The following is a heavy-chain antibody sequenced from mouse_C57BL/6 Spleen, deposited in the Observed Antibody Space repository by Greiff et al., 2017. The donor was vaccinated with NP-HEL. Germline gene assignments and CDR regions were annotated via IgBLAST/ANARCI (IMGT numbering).Heavy chain of an antibody. V-gene: IGHV1-4*01. D-gene: IGHD4-1*01. CDR3: ARSGSSYWYFDV. Sequence: VQLQQSGAELARPGASVKMSCKASGYTFTSYTMHWVKQRPGQGLEWIGYINPSSGYTKYNQKFKDKATLTADKSSSTAYMQLSSLTSEDSAVYDCARSGSSYWYFDVWGTGTTVTVSS. CDR1: GYTFTSYT. CDR2: INPSSGYT. J-gene: IGHJ1*03.